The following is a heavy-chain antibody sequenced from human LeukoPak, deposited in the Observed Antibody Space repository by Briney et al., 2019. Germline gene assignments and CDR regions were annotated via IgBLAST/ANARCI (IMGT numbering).Heavy chain of an antibody. CDR3: ARTDCSGGSCPIDY. J-gene: IGHJ4*02. V-gene: IGHV1-69*02. D-gene: IGHD2-15*01. CDR2: IIPYNGNA. CDR1: GGTFSSYT. Sequence: GPSVTLSCKASGGTFSSYTISWGRQAPGQGLEWMGRIIPYNGNANYAQKFQGRVTMTTDTSTSTAYMELRSLRSDDTAVYYCARTDCSGGSCPIDYWGQRTLVTVSS.